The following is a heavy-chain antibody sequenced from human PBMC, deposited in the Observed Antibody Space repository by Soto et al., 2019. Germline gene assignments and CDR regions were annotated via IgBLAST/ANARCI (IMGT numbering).Heavy chain of an antibody. CDR2: ISYDGSNK. V-gene: IGHV3-30*18. Sequence: QVQLVESGGGVVQPGRSLRLSCAASRFSFSSYGMHWVRQAPGKGLEWVAVISYDGSNKYYADSVKGRFTISRDNSKNTLYLQMNSLRAEDTAVYYCAKPYYYDSSAYYLFDYWGQGTLVTVSS. J-gene: IGHJ4*02. CDR3: AKPYYYDSSAYYLFDY. CDR1: RFSFSSYG. D-gene: IGHD3-22*01.